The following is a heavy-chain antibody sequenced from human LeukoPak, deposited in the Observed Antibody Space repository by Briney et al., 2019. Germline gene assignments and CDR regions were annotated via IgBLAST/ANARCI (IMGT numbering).Heavy chain of an antibody. D-gene: IGHD5-24*01. CDR2: IYYSRST. V-gene: IGHV4-59*01. CDR3: ARLPHYNSYYFDY. J-gene: IGHJ4*02. Sequence: SETLSLTCTVSGVPIRSYHWSWLRQPPGKRLEWIGYIYYSRSTNYNPSLKSRVTISVDTSKNQFSLKLSSVTAADTAVYYCARLPHYNSYYFDYWGQGTLVTVSS. CDR1: GVPIRSYH.